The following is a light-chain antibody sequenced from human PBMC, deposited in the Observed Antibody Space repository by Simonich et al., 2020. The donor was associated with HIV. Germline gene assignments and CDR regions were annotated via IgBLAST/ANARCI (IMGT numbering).Light chain of an antibody. J-gene: IGKJ1*01. V-gene: IGKV1-39*01. CDR1: QSISSY. Sequence: DIQMTQSPSALSASVGDRVTITCRASQSISSYLNWYQQKPGKAPKLLIYAASRLQSGVPSRFSGSGSGTDFTLTIRSLQPEDFATYYCQQSYSTLWTFGQGTKVEIK. CDR2: AAS. CDR3: QQSYSTLWT.